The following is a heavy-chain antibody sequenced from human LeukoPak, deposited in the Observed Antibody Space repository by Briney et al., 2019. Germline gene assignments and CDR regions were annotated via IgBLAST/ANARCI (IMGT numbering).Heavy chain of an antibody. Sequence: ASVKVSCKASGYTFTSYYMHWVRQAPGQGLEWMGIINPSGGSTSYAQKFQGRVTMTRDTSTSTVYMELSSLRSEDTAVYYCVRDRFLVNYGDYSDAFDIWGQGTMVTVSS. V-gene: IGHV1-46*01. CDR3: VRDRFLVNYGDYSDAFDI. D-gene: IGHD4-17*01. CDR1: GYTFTSYY. CDR2: INPSGGST. J-gene: IGHJ3*02.